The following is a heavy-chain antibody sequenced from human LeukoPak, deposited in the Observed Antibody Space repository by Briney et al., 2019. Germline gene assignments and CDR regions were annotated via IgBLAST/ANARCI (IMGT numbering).Heavy chain of an antibody. D-gene: IGHD5-18*01. J-gene: IGHJ4*02. Sequence: ASVKVSCKASGGTFSNYAISWVRQAPGQGLDWMGGIITSFGTANYSQKFQGRVTITADESTSTAYMELSSLRSEDTAIYYCARDPRTSGYSYGLGYWGQGTLVTVSS. CDR3: ARDPRTSGYSYGLGY. CDR1: GGTFSNYA. V-gene: IGHV1-69*01. CDR2: IITSFGTA.